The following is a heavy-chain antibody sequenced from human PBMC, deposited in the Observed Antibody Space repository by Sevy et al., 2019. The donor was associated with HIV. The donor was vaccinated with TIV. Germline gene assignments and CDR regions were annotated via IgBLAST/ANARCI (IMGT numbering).Heavy chain of an antibody. CDR1: GGSFSNNY. J-gene: IGHJ4*01. Sequence: SETLSLTCAVYGGSFSNNYWSWIRQPPGKGLEWIGEINHSGSTNYNPPLKSRVTISVDASKNQFSLKLSSVTAADPAVYYCARSPSDYGDYGSYFDYWGHGTLVTVSS. D-gene: IGHD4-17*01. V-gene: IGHV4-34*01. CDR3: ARSPSDYGDYGSYFDY. CDR2: INHSGST.